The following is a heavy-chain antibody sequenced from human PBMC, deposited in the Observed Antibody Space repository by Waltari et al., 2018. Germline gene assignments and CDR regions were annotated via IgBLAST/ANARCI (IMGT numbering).Heavy chain of an antibody. CDR3: AKDRGGIYGGYV. J-gene: IGHJ4*02. Sequence: EVQLLESGGGLVQPGGSLQHSCAASGFTFRRYAMSWVRQAPGKGLEWVSVIYSGGSTYYADSVKGRFTISRDNSKNTLYLQMNSLRAEDTAVYYCAKDRGGIYGGYVWGQGTLVTVSS. D-gene: IGHD5-12*01. CDR2: IYSGGST. CDR1: GFTFRRYA. V-gene: IGHV3-23*03.